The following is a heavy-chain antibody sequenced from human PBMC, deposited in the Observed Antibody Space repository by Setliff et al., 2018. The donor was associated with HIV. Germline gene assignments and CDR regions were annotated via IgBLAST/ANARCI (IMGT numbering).Heavy chain of an antibody. CDR1: GGSISSGTYY. Sequence: SETLSLTCTVSGGSISSGTYYWSWIRQPAGKGLEWLGHIYASGRTNYSPSLMSRITISVDTSRNQFSLKPRSVTAADTAVYFCAREPRAFDVWGQGTMVTVSS. V-gene: IGHV4-61*09. CDR3: AREPRAFDV. J-gene: IGHJ3*01. CDR2: IYASGRT.